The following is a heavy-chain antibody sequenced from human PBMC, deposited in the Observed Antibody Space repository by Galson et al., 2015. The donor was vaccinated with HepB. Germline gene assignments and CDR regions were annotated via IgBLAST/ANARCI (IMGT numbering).Heavy chain of an antibody. D-gene: IGHD2-21*01. CDR3: ASTSSALWWGAGY. CDR1: GFTFGTYA. CDR2: ISSGGDNT. V-gene: IGHV3-23*01. Sequence: SLRLSCAASGFTFGTYAMSWVRQAPGKGLEWVSAISSGGDNTYYSDSVKGRYTISRDNSKNTLYLQMNSLRDEDTAVYYCASTSSALWWGAGYWGQGILVTVSS. J-gene: IGHJ4*02.